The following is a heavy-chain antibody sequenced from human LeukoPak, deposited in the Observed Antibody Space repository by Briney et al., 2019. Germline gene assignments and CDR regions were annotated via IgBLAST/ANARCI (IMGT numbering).Heavy chain of an antibody. J-gene: IGHJ6*02. V-gene: IGHV4-4*07. CDR3: ARAILYSSGHWGLDV. CDR1: GGSISSHY. Sequence: PSETLSLTCTVSGGSISSHYWTWIRQPAGKGLEWIGRFYNSGRTNYNPSLESRVTMSGDTSKNQSSLSLKPVTVADTAVYYCARAILYSSGHWGLDVGGQGTTGTVS. CDR2: FYNSGRT. D-gene: IGHD6-19*01.